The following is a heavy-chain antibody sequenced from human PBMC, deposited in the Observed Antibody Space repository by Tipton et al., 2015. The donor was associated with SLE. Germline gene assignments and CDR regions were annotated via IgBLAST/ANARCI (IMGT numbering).Heavy chain of an antibody. CDR2: IGQDGGEE. D-gene: IGHD3-16*01. CDR1: GFTVSNNW. CDR3: ARVHLGIYYFDY. V-gene: IGHV3-7*01. Sequence: SLRLSCAASGFTVSNNWMTWVRQAPGKGLEWVAHIGQDGGEEFYVDSVRGRFIISRDNAKNSLYLHMNSLTAEDTAVYYCARVHLGIYYFDYWGQGTLVTVSS. J-gene: IGHJ4*02.